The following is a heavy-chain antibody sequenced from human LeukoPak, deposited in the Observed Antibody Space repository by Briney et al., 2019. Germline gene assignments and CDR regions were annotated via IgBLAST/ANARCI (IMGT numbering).Heavy chain of an antibody. CDR1: GGTFSSYA. CDR3: ARDETYYDILTGYYKS. Sequence: SVKVSCKASGGTFSSYAISWVRQAPGQGLEWMGRIIPILGIANYAQKFQGRVTITADKSTSTAYMELSSLRSEDTAVYYCARDETYYDILTGYYKSXGXXTXVTVSS. V-gene: IGHV1-69*04. D-gene: IGHD3-9*01. J-gene: IGHJ4*02. CDR2: IIPILGIA.